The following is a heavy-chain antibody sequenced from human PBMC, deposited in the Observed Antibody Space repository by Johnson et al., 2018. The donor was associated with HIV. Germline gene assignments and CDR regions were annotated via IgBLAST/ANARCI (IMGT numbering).Heavy chain of an antibody. CDR2: ISHDGSNK. V-gene: IGHV3-30*04. CDR3: ASHRSIAADDAFDI. J-gene: IGHJ3*02. D-gene: IGHD6-13*01. CDR1: GFTFSYYS. Sequence: QVQLVESGGGVVQPGRSLRLSCAASGFTFSYYSMHWVRQAPGKGLEWVAVISHDGSNKYYADSVKGRFTISRDNAKNSLYLQMKSLRAEDTALYYCASHRSIAADDAFDIWDQGTMVTVSS.